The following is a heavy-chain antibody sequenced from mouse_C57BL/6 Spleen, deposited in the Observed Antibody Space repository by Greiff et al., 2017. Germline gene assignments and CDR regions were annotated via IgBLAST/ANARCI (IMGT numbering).Heavy chain of an antibody. V-gene: IGHV5-6*01. Sequence: EVHLVESGGDLVKPGGSLKLSCAASGFTFSNYDMSWVRQTPDKRLEWVATISSGGNYTYYPDSVKGRFTISRDNAKNTLYLQMSSLKSEDTAMYYCARQVYYDYDGKWFAYWGQGTLVTVSA. J-gene: IGHJ3*01. D-gene: IGHD2-4*01. CDR1: GFTFSNYD. CDR2: ISSGGNYT. CDR3: ARQVYYDYDGKWFAY.